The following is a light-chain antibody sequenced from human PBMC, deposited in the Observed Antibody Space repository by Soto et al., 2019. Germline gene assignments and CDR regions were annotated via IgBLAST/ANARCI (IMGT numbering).Light chain of an antibody. CDR2: DVS. CDR1: SSDVGGYNY. Sequence: QSALTQPASVSGSPGQSITISCTGTSSDVGGYNYVSWYQQHPGKAPKLMIYDVSNRPSGVSNRFSGSKFGNTASLTIVGLQAEDEADYYCSSHTTTPTLGVFGTGTKLTVL. J-gene: IGLJ1*01. V-gene: IGLV2-14*03. CDR3: SSHTTTPTLGV.